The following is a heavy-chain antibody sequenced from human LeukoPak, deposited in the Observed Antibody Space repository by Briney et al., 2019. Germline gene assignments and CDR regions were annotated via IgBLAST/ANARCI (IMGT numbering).Heavy chain of an antibody. J-gene: IGHJ3*02. CDR3: ARDRDGYINDAFDI. D-gene: IGHD5-24*01. CDR1: GFTFSGYW. CDR2: IRQDGSEK. Sequence: GGSLRLSCAASGFTFSGYWMSWVRQAPGKGLEWVANIRQDGSEKYYVDSVKGRFTISRDNAKNSLCLQMNSLRAEDTAVYYCARDRDGYINDAFDIWGQGTMVTVSS. V-gene: IGHV3-7*01.